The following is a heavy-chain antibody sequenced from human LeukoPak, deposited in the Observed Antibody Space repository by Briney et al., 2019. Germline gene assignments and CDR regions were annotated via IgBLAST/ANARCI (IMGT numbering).Heavy chain of an antibody. CDR3: ARRGGYKKNDY. Sequence: SETLSLTCAVYGGSFSGYYWSWIRQPPGKGLEWIGEINHSGSTNYNPSFKSRVTISVDTSKNQFSLKLSSVTAADTAVYYCARRGGYKKNDYWGQGTLVTVSS. J-gene: IGHJ4*02. CDR2: INHSGST. CDR1: GGSFSGYY. D-gene: IGHD5-24*01. V-gene: IGHV4-34*01.